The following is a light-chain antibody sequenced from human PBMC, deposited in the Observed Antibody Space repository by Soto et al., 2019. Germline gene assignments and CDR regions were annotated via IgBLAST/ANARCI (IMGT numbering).Light chain of an antibody. Sequence: DIHMTQSPSTLSASVGDRVTITCRASQTINVWLAWYQQKPGKAPKLLISKASSLESGVPSRFSGSGSGTEFTLTISSLQPDDFATYYCQQYKAYSYTCGQGTELVVK. CDR1: QTINVW. V-gene: IGKV1-5*03. CDR2: KAS. J-gene: IGKJ2*01. CDR3: QQYKAYSYT.